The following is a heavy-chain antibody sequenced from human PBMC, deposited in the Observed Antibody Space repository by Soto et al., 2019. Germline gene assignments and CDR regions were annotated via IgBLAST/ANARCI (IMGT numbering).Heavy chain of an antibody. CDR1: GYRFTSYG. V-gene: IGHV1-18*01. CDR3: AMVDVYVTPSPQDV. CDR2: INAYNGNT. Sequence: QVQLVQSGAEVKNPGASVKVSCKASGYRFTSYGIGWVRQAPGQGLEWMGWINAYNGNTNYAQNLQGRVTLTTDTSTSTAYMELRSLRSNDTAVHYCAMVDVYVTPSPQDVWGQGTTVTVSS. D-gene: IGHD3-16*01. J-gene: IGHJ6*02.